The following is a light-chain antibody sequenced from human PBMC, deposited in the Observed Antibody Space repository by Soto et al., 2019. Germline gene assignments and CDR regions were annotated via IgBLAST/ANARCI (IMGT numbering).Light chain of an antibody. CDR1: SSDVGGYNY. Sequence: QSALTQPRSVSGSPGQSVAISCTGTSSDVGGYNYVSWYQHHPGKAPKLVIYDVSKRPSGVPDRFSGSKSGNTASLTISGLQAEDEADYYCCSFAGNSWVFGGGTKLTVL. J-gene: IGLJ3*02. CDR2: DVS. CDR3: CSFAGNSWV. V-gene: IGLV2-11*01.